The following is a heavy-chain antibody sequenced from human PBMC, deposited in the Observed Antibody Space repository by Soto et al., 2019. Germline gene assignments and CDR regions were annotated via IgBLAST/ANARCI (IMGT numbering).Heavy chain of an antibody. J-gene: IGHJ6*04. CDR3: ARDRSRNLDV. Sequence: SETLSLTCTVSGGPIRGVYWSWIRQTPGKGLEWIGYVYDSGRTSYNPSLQSRVTMSEDTSNNRLSLTLRSVTAADTAVYYCARDRSRNLDVWGKGTTVTVSS. CDR2: VYDSGRT. V-gene: IGHV4-59*01. CDR1: GGPIRGVY.